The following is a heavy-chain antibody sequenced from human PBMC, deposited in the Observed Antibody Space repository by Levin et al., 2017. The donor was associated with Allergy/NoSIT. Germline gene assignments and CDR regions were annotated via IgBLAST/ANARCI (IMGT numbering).Heavy chain of an antibody. CDR2: INHSGST. CDR1: GGSFSDYY. V-gene: IGHV4-34*01. CDR3: ARQAYSNTWYVDY. D-gene: IGHD6-13*01. Sequence: SETLSLTCAVYGGSFSDYYWSWIRQPPGKGLEWIGEINHSGSTNYNPSLKSRVTISVDTSKNQFSLKLSSVTAADTAVYSCARQAYSNTWYVDYWGQGTLVTVSS. J-gene: IGHJ4*02.